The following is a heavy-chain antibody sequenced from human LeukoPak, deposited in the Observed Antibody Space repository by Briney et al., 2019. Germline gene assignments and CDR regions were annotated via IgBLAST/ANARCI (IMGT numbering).Heavy chain of an antibody. CDR1: GGSISSGGYY. Sequence: SETLSLTCTVSGGSISSGGYYWSWIRQHPGKGLEWIGYIYYSGSTYYNPSLKSRVTISVDTSKNQFSLKLSSVTAADTAVYYCARRWEYDFWSGFSVDAFDIWGQGTMVTVSS. D-gene: IGHD3-3*01. V-gene: IGHV4-31*03. CDR2: IYYSGST. CDR3: ARRWEYDFWSGFSVDAFDI. J-gene: IGHJ3*02.